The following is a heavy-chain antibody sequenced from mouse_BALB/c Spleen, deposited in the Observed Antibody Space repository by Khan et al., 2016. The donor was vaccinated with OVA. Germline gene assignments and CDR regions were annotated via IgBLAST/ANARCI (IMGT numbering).Heavy chain of an antibody. D-gene: IGHD4-1*01. CDR2: ISYSGNT. CDR1: GYSITSDYA. V-gene: IGHV3-2*02. CDR3: ARMSGGDFDY. Sequence: EVQLQESGPGLVKPSQSLSLTCTVTGYSITSDYAWYWIRQFPGNKLEWLGFISYSGNTNYNPSLKSRLSVTRDTSKNQFFLQLNSVTTEDTATYYCARMSGGDFDYWGQGTTLTVAS. J-gene: IGHJ2*01.